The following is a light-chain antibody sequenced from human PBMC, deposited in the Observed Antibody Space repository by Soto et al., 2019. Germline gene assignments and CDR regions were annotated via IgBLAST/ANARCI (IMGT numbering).Light chain of an antibody. J-gene: IGLJ2*01. CDR2: EIF. CDR1: SSDVGASDF. CDR3: SSYTTSHTLV. Sequence: QSALTQPASVSESPGQSITISCTGTSSDVGASDFVSWYQQHPGKAPELIIYEIFNRPSGVSNRFSGSKSGNTASLTISGLQAKDESDYYCSSYTTSHTLVFGGGTKLTVL. V-gene: IGLV2-14*01.